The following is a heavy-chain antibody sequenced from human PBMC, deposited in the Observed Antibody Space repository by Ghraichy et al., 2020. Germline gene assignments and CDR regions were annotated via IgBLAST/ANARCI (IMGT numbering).Heavy chain of an antibody. J-gene: IGHJ6*02. CDR3: ARGLRGIFGVLDYYYYGMDV. D-gene: IGHD3-3*01. V-gene: IGHV1-8*01. Sequence: ASVKVSCKASGYTFTSYDINWVRQATGQGLEWMGWMNPNSGNTGDAQKFQGRVTMTRNTSISTAYMELSSLRSEDTAVYYCARGLRGIFGVLDYYYYGMDVWGQGTTVTVSS. CDR2: MNPNSGNT. CDR1: GYTFTSYD.